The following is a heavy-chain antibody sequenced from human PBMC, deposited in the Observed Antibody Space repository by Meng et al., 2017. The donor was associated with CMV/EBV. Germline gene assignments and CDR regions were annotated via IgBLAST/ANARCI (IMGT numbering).Heavy chain of an antibody. CDR3: ARDDEVLRFLEWLPHFDY. V-gene: IGHV1-18*01. CDR2: ISAYNGNT. D-gene: IGHD3-3*01. Sequence: ASVKVSCKASGYTFTSYGISWVRQAPGQGLEWMGWISAYNGNTNHAQKLQGRVTMTTDTSTSTAYMELRSLRSDDTAVYYCARDDEVLRFLEWLPHFDYWGQGTLVTVSS. CDR1: GYTFTSYG. J-gene: IGHJ4*02.